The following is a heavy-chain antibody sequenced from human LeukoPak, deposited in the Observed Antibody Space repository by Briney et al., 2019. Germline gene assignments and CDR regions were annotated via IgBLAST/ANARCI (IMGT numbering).Heavy chain of an antibody. J-gene: IGHJ4*02. V-gene: IGHV4-59*01. D-gene: IGHD5-12*01. CDR2: IYYSGST. Sequence: PSETLSLTCTVSGGSISSYYWSWIRQPPGKGLEWIGYIYYSGSTNYNPSLKSRITISVDTSKNQFSLKLSSVTAADTAVYYCARYGGYFFDYCGQRTLVTVSS. CDR3: ARYGGYFFDY. CDR1: GGSISSYY.